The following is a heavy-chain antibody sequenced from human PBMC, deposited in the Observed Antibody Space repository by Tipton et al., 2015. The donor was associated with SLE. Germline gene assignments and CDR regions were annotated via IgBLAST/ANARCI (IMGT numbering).Heavy chain of an antibody. CDR3: VRVGGE. V-gene: IGHV3-30*04. J-gene: IGHJ4*02. CDR2: ISYDGSNK. D-gene: IGHD1-26*01. CDR1: GFTFSTYA. Sequence: SLRLSCAASGFTFSTYAMHWVRQAPGKGLEWVAVISYDGSNKYYADSVKGRFTISRDNSKNTLYLQMNSLRAEDTAVYYCVRVGGEWGQGIRVTVSS.